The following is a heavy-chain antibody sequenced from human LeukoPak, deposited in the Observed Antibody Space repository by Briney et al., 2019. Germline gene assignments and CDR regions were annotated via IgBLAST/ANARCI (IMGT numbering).Heavy chain of an antibody. CDR2: ISSSSSTI. Sequence: GGSLRLSCAASGFTFSSYSMNWVRQAPGKGLEWVSYISSSSSTIYYADSVKGRFTISRDNAKNSLYLQMNSLRAEDTAVYYCARDLEDCSSTSCHRVFWGQGTLVTVSS. CDR3: ARDLEDCSSTSCHRVF. V-gene: IGHV3-48*04. D-gene: IGHD2-2*02. J-gene: IGHJ4*02. CDR1: GFTFSSYS.